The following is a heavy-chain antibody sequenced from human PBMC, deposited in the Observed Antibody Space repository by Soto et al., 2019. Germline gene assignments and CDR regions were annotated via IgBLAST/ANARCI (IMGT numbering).Heavy chain of an antibody. CDR1: GFTFSDYY. V-gene: IGHV3-11*01. J-gene: IGHJ4*02. Sequence: PGGSLRLSCAASGFTFSDYYMSWIRQAPGKGLEWVSYISSSGSTIYYADSVKGRFTISRDNAKNSLYLQMNSLRAEDTAVYYCSRASSSWTQIDYWGQGTLVTVSS. D-gene: IGHD6-13*01. CDR3: SRASSSWTQIDY. CDR2: ISSSGSTI.